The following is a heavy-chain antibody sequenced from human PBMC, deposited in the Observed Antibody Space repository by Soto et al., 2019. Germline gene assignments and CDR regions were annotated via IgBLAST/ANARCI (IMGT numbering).Heavy chain of an antibody. CDR1: GGSISSYY. Sequence: SETLSLTCTVSGGSISSYYWSWIRQPPGKGLEWIGYIHYSGSTNYNPSLKSRVTISVDTSKNQFSLKLSSVTAADTAVYYCARALPALWFGELFSPGYFDYWGQGTLVTVSS. CDR2: IHYSGST. D-gene: IGHD3-10*01. J-gene: IGHJ4*02. CDR3: ARALPALWFGELFSPGYFDY. V-gene: IGHV4-59*01.